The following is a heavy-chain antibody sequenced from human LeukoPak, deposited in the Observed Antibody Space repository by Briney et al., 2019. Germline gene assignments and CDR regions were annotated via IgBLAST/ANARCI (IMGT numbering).Heavy chain of an antibody. CDR3: ARDARSGYSYGYDY. CDR2: ISAYNGNT. J-gene: IGHJ4*02. Sequence: ASVKVSCKASGYTFTSYGISWVRQAPGQGLEWMGWISAYNGNTNYAQKLQGRVTMTSDTSTSTAYMELRSLRSDDTAVYYCARDARSGYSYGYDYWGQGTLVTVSS. D-gene: IGHD5-18*01. V-gene: IGHV1-18*01. CDR1: GYTFTSYG.